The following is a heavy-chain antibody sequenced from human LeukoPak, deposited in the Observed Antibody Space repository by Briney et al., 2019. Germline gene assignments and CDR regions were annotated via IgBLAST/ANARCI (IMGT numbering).Heavy chain of an antibody. CDR3: ARESHYDSSASVGY. D-gene: IGHD3-22*01. CDR2: IWYDGSNK. Sequence: GGSLRLSCAASGFTFSSYGMHWVRQAPGKGLEWVAVIWYDGSNKYYADSVKGRFTTSRDNSKNTLYLQMNSLRAEDTAVYYCARESHYDSSASVGYWGQGTLVTVSS. J-gene: IGHJ4*02. V-gene: IGHV3-33*01. CDR1: GFTFSSYG.